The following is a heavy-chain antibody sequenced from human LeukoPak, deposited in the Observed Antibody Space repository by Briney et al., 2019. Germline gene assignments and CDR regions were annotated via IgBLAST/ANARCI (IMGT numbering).Heavy chain of an antibody. J-gene: IGHJ4*02. Sequence: GASVKVSCKASGGTFSSYAISWVRQAPGQGLEWMGGIIPIFGTANYAQKFQGRVTITADKSTSTAYMELSSLRSDDTAVYYCARGSKWEHLDYWGQGTLVTVSS. CDR3: ARGSKWEHLDY. D-gene: IGHD1-26*01. CDR1: GGTFSSYA. CDR2: IIPIFGTA. V-gene: IGHV1-69*06.